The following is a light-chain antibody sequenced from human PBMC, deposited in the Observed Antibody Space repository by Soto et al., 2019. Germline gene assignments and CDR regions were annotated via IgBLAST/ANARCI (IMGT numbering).Light chain of an antibody. V-gene: IGKV1-5*01. J-gene: IGKJ1*01. CDR2: DAS. CDR3: QHYNSYSEA. Sequence: IPLTQSASIMSASVGDRVTITCRASHYFXRWFVWYEQKPGKAPKVLXYDASRLESGGPSRFGGSGSGTEFTLTISSLQPDYFATYYCQHYNSYSEAFGQGTKVDIK. CDR1: HYFXRW.